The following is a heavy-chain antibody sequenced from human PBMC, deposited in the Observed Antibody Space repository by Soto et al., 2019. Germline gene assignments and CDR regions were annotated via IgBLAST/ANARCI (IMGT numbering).Heavy chain of an antibody. D-gene: IGHD2-2*02. V-gene: IGHV4-39*01. CDR2: IYYSGST. CDR1: GGSISSSSYY. CDR3: ARGGDIVVVPAAIGAYYYYGMDV. Sequence: KSSETLSLTCTVSGGSISSSSYYWGWIRQPPGKGLEWIGSIYYSGSTYYNPSLKSRVTISVDTSKNQFSLKLSSVTAADTAVYYCARGGDIVVVPAAIGAYYYYGMDVWGQGTTVTVSS. J-gene: IGHJ6*02.